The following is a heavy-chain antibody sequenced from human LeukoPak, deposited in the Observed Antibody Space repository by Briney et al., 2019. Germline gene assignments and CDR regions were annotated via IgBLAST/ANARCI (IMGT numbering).Heavy chain of an antibody. CDR2: INPSGGST. D-gene: IGHD5-18*01. Sequence: ASVKLCCSASGYTFTRYYMHRGRQAPGPGVGWWGIINPSGGSTSYAQKFQGRVTMTRDTSTSTVYKELSSLRSEDTAVYYCARVRGYSYGPYYFDYWGQGTLVTVSS. V-gene: IGHV1-46*01. J-gene: IGHJ4*02. CDR3: ARVRGYSYGPYYFDY. CDR1: GYTFTRYY.